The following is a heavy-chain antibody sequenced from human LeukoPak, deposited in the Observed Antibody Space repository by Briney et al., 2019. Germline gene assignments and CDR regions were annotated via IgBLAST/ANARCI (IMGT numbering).Heavy chain of an antibody. CDR2: IIPIFSTA. CDR1: GGTFSSYA. J-gene: IGHJ5*02. Sequence: GASVKVSCKASGGTFSSYAISWVRQAPGQGLEWMGGIIPIFSTANYAQKFQGRVTITTDESTSTAYMELSSLRSEDTAVYYCARVALPEVPAAMRGFWFDPWGQGTLVTVSS. D-gene: IGHD2-2*01. CDR3: ARVALPEVPAAMRGFWFDP. V-gene: IGHV1-69*05.